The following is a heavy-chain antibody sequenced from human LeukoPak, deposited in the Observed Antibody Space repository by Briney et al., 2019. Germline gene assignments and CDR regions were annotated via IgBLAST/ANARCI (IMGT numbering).Heavy chain of an antibody. Sequence: GGSLRLSCAAPGFTFSSYGMHWVRQAPGKGLEWVSVIWYDGSNEYYADSVKGRFTISRDNSKNTVYLQMNGLRAEDTAVYYCAKDGTAVAGRGYNWFDPWGQGTLVTVSS. CDR1: GFTFSSYG. D-gene: IGHD6-19*01. J-gene: IGHJ5*02. V-gene: IGHV3-33*06. CDR3: AKDGTAVAGRGYNWFDP. CDR2: IWYDGSNE.